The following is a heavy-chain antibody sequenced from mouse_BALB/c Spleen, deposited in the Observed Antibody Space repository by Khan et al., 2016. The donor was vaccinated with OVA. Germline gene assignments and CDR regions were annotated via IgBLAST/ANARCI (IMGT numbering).Heavy chain of an antibody. CDR3: ENHGRSSAGLAS. D-gene: IGHD1-1*01. Sequence: VQLQESGAELAKPGASVKMSCKASGYTFTSYWMHWVKQRPGQGLEWIGYINPSTGYSEYNQKFKDKATLTADKSSSTAYMQLSSLTSDDSAVYYGENHGRSSAGLASGGQGIL. CDR2: INPSTGYS. CDR1: GYTFTSYW. J-gene: IGHJ3*01. V-gene: IGHV1-7*01.